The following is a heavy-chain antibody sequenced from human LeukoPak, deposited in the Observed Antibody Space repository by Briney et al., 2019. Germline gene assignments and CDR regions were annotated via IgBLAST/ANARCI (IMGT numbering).Heavy chain of an antibody. V-gene: IGHV7-4-1*02. CDR2: INTNTGNP. J-gene: IGHJ4*02. CDR1: GYTFTIYA. Sequence: ASVKVSCKASGYTFTIYAMNWVRQAPGQGLEWMGWINTNTGNPTYAQGFTGRFVFSLDTSVNTAYLQISSLKAEDTAVYYCARTTHPYYFDYWGQGTLVTVSS. CDR3: ARTTHPYYFDY. D-gene: IGHD4-17*01.